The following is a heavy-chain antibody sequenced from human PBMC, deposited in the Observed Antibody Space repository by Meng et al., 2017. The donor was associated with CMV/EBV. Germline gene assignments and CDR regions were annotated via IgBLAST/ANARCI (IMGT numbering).Heavy chain of an antibody. Sequence: ESLKISCPVSGGPISSSTYYWGWIRQPPGKGLEWIGSIFYSGRAFYNPSLKSRISISVDTSKNQFSLKLSSVTAADTAVYYCARIMAGTTSYGMDIWGQGTTVTVSS. CDR3: ARIMAGTTSYGMDI. J-gene: IGHJ6*02. V-gene: IGHV4-39*01. D-gene: IGHD1-7*01. CDR1: GGPISSSTYY. CDR2: IFYSGRA.